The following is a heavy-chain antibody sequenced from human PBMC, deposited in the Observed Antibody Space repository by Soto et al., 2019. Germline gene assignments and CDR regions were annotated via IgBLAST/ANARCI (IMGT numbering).Heavy chain of an antibody. V-gene: IGHV1-18*01. CDR2: VSTYNGKT. D-gene: IGHD1-26*01. Sequence: VQSGGEVKKPGASVKVSCKASGYTFTSHGISWVRQAPGQGLEWMGWVSTYNGKTDYAQKFQGRVTMTADTRTSTGYMELRSLRSDDTAVYYCARLLTEGATYREDAFDIWGQGTKVTVSS. CDR3: ARLLTEGATYREDAFDI. J-gene: IGHJ3*02. CDR1: GYTFTSHG.